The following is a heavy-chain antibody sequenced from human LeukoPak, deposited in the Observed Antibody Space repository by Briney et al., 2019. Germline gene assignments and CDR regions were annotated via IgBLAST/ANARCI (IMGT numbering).Heavy chain of an antibody. CDR1: GSSFSTYW. J-gene: IGHJ4*02. D-gene: IGHD3-10*01. V-gene: IGHV5-51*01. Sequence: GESLKISFKGSGSSFSTYWIGWVRKMPGKGMGWKGKIYPRDSDNRYSPSFRGQVNISADKYISTAYLQWSSLKASDTAIYYCARHTSYGSDYWGQGTLVTVSS. CDR3: ARHTSYGSDY. CDR2: IYPRDSDN.